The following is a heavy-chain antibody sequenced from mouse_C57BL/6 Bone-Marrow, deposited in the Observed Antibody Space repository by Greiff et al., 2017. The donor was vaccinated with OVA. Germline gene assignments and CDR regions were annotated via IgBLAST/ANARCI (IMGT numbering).Heavy chain of an antibody. D-gene: IGHD1-1*01. CDR3: ARRENYGSSYGGYFDY. Sequence: QVQLQQSGAELVKPGASVKLSCKASGYTFTSYWMHWVKQRPGQGLEWIGMIHPNSGSTNYNEKFKSKATLTVDKSSSTAYMQLSSLTSEDSAVYYCARRENYGSSYGGYFDYWGQGTTLTVSS. J-gene: IGHJ2*01. CDR2: IHPNSGST. CDR1: GYTFTSYW. V-gene: IGHV1-64*01.